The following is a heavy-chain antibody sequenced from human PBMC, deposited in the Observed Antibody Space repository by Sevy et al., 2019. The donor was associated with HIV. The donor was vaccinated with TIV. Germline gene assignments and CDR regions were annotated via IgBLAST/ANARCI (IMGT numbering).Heavy chain of an antibody. J-gene: IGHJ4*02. D-gene: IGHD2-15*01. Sequence: GGSLRLSCAASGFSLSSYWMNWVRQTPGKGLEWVANINHNGSVTYYVDSVKGRFTISRDNTRNFLYLQMTSLRVKDTALYYCVRAVATNGSFWGQGTLVTVSS. V-gene: IGHV3-7*01. CDR2: INHNGSVT. CDR1: GFSLSSYW. CDR3: VRAVATNGSF.